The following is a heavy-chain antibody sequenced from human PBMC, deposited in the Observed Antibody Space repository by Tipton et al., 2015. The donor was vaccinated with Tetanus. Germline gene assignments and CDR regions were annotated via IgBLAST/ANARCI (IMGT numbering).Heavy chain of an antibody. CDR3: ARVFCSGGSCYSDY. CDR1: GYTFTSYA. Sequence: QLVQSGAEVKKPGASVKVSCKACGYTFTSYAMHWVRQAPGQRLEWMGWINAGNGNTKYSQKFQGRVTITRDTSASTAYMELSSLRPEDTAVYYCARVFCSGGSCYSDYWGQGTLFTVSS. V-gene: IGHV1-3*01. CDR2: INAGNGNT. J-gene: IGHJ4*02. D-gene: IGHD2-15*01.